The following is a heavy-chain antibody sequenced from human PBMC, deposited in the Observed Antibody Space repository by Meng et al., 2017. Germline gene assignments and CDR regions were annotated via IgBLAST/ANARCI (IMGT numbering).Heavy chain of an antibody. D-gene: IGHD5-12*01. CDR3: SGHIDY. CDR2: INWNGGST. CDR1: GFTFDDYG. J-gene: IGHJ4*02. Sequence: GESLKISCAASGFTFDDYGMSWVRQAPGKGLEWVSGINWNGGSTGYADSVKGRFTISRDDSKNTVCLQMNSLKTEDTAVYDCSGHIDYWGQGTLVTVSS. V-gene: IGHV3-20*01.